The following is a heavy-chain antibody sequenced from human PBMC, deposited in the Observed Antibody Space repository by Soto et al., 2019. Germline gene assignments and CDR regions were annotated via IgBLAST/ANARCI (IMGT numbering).Heavy chain of an antibody. D-gene: IGHD1-7*01. V-gene: IGHV3-15*01. CDR1: GFTFTKAS. Sequence: PGGSLRLSCATSGFTFTKASMNWIRQVPGKGLQWVGRAKSEAEGGTTDYAAPVKGRFTVSRDDSKSTVYLQMNSLKAEDTGVYYCTQEYNWNFYADFWGQGTLVTVSS. CDR2: AKSEAEGGTT. J-gene: IGHJ4*02. CDR3: TQEYNWNFYADF.